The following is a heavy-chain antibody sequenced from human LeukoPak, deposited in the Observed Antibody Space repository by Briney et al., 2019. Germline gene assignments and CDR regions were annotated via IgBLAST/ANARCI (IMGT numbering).Heavy chain of an antibody. CDR2: ISAYNCNT. Sequence: GSSVKVSYKPSGYTLMSYCLIWLRQAPGQRLEWIGWISAYNCNTNYAQKLQGRVTMHTDTPTSTASIELRRLTFDDTAVYFCARDCPTARCYRGHWGQGPLVTVSS. CDR3: ARDCPTARCYRGH. V-gene: IGHV1-18*01. D-gene: IGHD2-2*01. CDR1: GYTLMSYC. J-gene: IGHJ4*02.